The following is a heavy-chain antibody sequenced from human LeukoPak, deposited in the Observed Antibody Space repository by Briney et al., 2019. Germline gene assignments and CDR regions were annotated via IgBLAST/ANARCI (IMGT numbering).Heavy chain of an antibody. D-gene: IGHD5-18*01. CDR3: AKGSGYSYGYSYFDY. CDR2: ISSSSSTI. CDR1: GFTFSSYS. V-gene: IGHV3-48*01. J-gene: IGHJ4*02. Sequence: PGGSLKLSCAASGFTFSSYSMNWVRQAPGKGLEWVSYISSSSSTIYYADSVKGRFTISRDNAKNSLCLQMNSLRAEDTAVYYCAKGSGYSYGYSYFDYWGQGTLVTVSS.